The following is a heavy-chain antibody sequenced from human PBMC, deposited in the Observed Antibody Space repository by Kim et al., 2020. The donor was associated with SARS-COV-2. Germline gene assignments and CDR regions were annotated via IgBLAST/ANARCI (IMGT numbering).Heavy chain of an antibody. J-gene: IGHJ3*02. D-gene: IGHD1-26*01. Sequence: ASVKVSCKASGYTFTSYGISWVRQAPGQGLEWMGWISAYNGNTNYAQKLQGRVTMTTDTSTSTAYMELRSLRSDDTAVYYCARDSQWELLRGGRDAFDIWGQGTMVTVSS. CDR3: ARDSQWELLRGGRDAFDI. CDR2: ISAYNGNT. CDR1: GYTFTSYG. V-gene: IGHV1-18*04.